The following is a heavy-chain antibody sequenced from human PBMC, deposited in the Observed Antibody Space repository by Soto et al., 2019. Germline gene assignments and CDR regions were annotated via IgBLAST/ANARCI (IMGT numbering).Heavy chain of an antibody. CDR3: ARSYSSGWSPDY. CDR1: GGTFSSYT. D-gene: IGHD6-19*01. V-gene: IGHV1-69*02. Sequence: QVQLAQSGAEVKKPGSSVKVSCKASGGTFSSYTISWVRQAPGQGLEWMGRIIPILGIANYAQKFQGRVTITADQSTSTAYMELSSLRSEDTAVYYCARSYSSGWSPDYWGQGTLVTVSS. J-gene: IGHJ4*02. CDR2: IIPILGIA.